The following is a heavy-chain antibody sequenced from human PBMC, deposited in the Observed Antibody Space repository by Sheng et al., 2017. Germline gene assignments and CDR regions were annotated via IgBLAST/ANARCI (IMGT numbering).Heavy chain of an antibody. J-gene: IGHJ6*01. D-gene: IGHD2-8*02. Sequence: QVLLVQSGAEMKKPGSSVKVSCQASGSTFSRYALSWVRQAPGQGLEWMGGIFPMMGTLNYAQKFQGRVTITTDESTSTAYMELSSLTSEDTAVYYCATRTPPVSVIVLVVYFSLLTSTVDV. CDR2: IFPMMGTL. CDR3: ATRTPPVSVIVLVVYFSLLTSTVDV. CDR1: GSTFSRYA. V-gene: IGHV1-69*05.